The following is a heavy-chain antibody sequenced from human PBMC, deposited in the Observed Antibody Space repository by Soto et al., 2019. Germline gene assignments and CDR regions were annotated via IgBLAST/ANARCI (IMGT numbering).Heavy chain of an antibody. CDR1: GGSISSSSYY. J-gene: IGHJ4*02. D-gene: IGHD2-15*01. CDR3: ARRGGVYCSGGSCFYFDY. Sequence: QLQLQESGPGLVKPSETLSLTCTVSGGSISSSSYYWGWIRQPPGKGLEWIGSIYYSRSTYYNPSLKNRVTISVDTTKIQFSLKRSSVTPADTAVYYCARRGGVYCSGGSCFYFDYWGQGTLVTVSS. V-gene: IGHV4-39*01. CDR2: IYYSRST.